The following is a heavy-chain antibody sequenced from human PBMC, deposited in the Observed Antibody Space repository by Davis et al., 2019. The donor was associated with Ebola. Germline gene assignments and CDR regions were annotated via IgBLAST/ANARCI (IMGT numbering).Heavy chain of an antibody. V-gene: IGHV3-21*04. CDR1: GFTFSSYS. CDR3: ARDPPQSGGYM. Sequence: GESLKISCTGSGFTFSSYSMNWVRQAPGKGLEWVSSISSSSSYIYYADSVKGRFTISRHKSENTVFLQMNSLRPDDTAVYYCARDPPQSGGYMWGQGTLVTVSS. J-gene: IGHJ4*02. D-gene: IGHD5-12*01. CDR2: ISSSSSYI.